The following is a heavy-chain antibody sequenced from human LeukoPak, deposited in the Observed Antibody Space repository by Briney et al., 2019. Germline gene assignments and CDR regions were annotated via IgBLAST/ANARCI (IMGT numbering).Heavy chain of an antibody. CDR3: ARDLVGAGLG. D-gene: IGHD1-26*01. Sequence: SETLSLTCTVSGGSISSSSYYWGWIRQPPGKGLEWIGSIYYSGSTYYNPSLRSRVTISVDTSKNQFSLKLSSVTAADTAVYYCARDLVGAGLGWGQGTLVTVSS. CDR2: IYYSGST. V-gene: IGHV4-39*07. J-gene: IGHJ4*02. CDR1: GGSISSSSYY.